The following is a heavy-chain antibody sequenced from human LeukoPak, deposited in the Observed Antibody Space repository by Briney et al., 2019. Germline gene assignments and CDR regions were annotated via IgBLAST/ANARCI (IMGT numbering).Heavy chain of an antibody. D-gene: IGHD3-22*01. Sequence: SETLYLTCTVSGGSISSSSYYWSWIRQPPGKGLEWIGYIYYSGSTNYNPSLKSRVTISVDTSKNQFSLKLSSVTAADTAVYYCARTYYDSSGYHDYWGQGTLVTVSS. CDR2: IYYSGST. J-gene: IGHJ4*02. V-gene: IGHV4-61*01. CDR3: ARTYYDSSGYHDY. CDR1: GGSISSSSYY.